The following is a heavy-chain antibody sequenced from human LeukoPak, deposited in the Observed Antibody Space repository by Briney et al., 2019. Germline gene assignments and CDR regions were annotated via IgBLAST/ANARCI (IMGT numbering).Heavy chain of an antibody. V-gene: IGHV4-39*01. J-gene: IGHJ5*02. D-gene: IGHD3-22*01. CDR1: GGSISSSSYY. CDR3: ARQGANYDSSGYYYSILYNWFDP. Sequence: SETLSLTCTVSGGSISSSSYYWGWIRQPPGKGLEWIGSIYYSGSTYYNPSLKSRVTISVDTSKNQFSLKLSSVTAADTAVYYCARQGANYDSSGYYYSILYNWFDPWGQGTLVTVSS. CDR2: IYYSGST.